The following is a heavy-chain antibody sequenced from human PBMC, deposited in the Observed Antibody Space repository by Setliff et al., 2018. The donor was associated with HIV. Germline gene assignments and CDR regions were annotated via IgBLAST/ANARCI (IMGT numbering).Heavy chain of an antibody. V-gene: IGHV4-4*08. CDR1: GGSISRYF. Sequence: SETLSLTCTVSGGSISRYFWNWIRQPPGKGLEWIGYLDTRGRAIYNPSLESRVAIWMDTSKNQFSLNLSSVTAADTAVYYCARHGAFYYYYYMDVWGKGTTVTVSS. J-gene: IGHJ6*03. CDR2: LDTRGRA. CDR3: ARHGAFYYYYYMDV.